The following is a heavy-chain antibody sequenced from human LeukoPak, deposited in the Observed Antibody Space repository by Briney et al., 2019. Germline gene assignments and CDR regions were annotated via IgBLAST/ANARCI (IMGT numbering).Heavy chain of an antibody. CDR2: MNPNSGNT. CDR3: ARANDFWSGYYYYYYMDV. Sequence: GASVKVSCKASGYTFTSYDINWVRQATGQGLEWMGWMNPNSGNTGYAQKFQGRGTITRNTSISTAYMELSSLRSEDTAVYYCARANDFWSGYYYYYYMDVWGKGTTVTVSS. J-gene: IGHJ6*03. D-gene: IGHD3-3*01. CDR1: GYTFTSYD. V-gene: IGHV1-8*01.